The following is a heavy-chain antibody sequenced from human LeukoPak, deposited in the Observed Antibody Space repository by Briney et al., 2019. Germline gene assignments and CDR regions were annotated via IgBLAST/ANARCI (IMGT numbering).Heavy chain of an antibody. CDR1: GFTFSSYY. J-gene: IGHJ4*02. CDR2: ISGSGSTI. CDR3: ARLAYCGGHCYFTFDY. D-gene: IGHD2-21*02. Sequence: GGSLRLSCAASGFTFSSYYMSWIRQAPGKGLEWVSYISGSGSTIYYADSVKGRFTISRDNAKNSLYLQMNSLKAEDTAVYYCARLAYCGGHCYFTFDYWGQATLVTVSS. V-gene: IGHV3-11*01.